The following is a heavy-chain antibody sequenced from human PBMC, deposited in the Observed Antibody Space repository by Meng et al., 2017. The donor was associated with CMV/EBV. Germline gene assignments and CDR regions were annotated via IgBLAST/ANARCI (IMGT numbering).Heavy chain of an antibody. D-gene: IGHD3-16*01. J-gene: IGHJ4*02. V-gene: IGHV3-23*01. CDR1: GFTFSACG. CDR2: ISGSGTSR. Sequence: ASGFTFSACGMTWVRQAPVKGLQWVSAISGSGTSRYYADSVRGRFTISRDRSKNTLHLQLHGLRAADTAIYYCVKGDFDYPGCFESWGQGTLVTVSS. CDR3: VKGDFDYPGCFES.